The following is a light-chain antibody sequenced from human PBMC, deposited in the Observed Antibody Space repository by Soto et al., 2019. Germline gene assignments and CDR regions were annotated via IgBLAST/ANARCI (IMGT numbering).Light chain of an antibody. V-gene: IGKV3-15*01. Sequence: EIVMTQSPATLSVSPGERATLSCRATESVSSNLAWYQQKPGQAPRLLIYAASTRATGIPARFSGSGSGTEFTVSLSSRQPEDVAVYYCQQYDNWPPWTFGQGTKVEVK. CDR1: ESVSSN. J-gene: IGKJ1*01. CDR3: QQYDNWPPWT. CDR2: AAS.